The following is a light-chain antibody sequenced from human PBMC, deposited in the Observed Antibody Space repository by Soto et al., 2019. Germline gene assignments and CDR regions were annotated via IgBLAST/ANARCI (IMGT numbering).Light chain of an antibody. CDR3: QKYNSSPLT. CDR1: QGIIDY. Sequence: DIQMTQSPSSLSASVGDRVTITCRASQGIIDYVAWYQHKPGKSPKRLIYASSTLHSGVPSRFSGSGAGTEFNLTISSLQHEDAATYYFQKYNSSPLTFGQGTKVQIK. V-gene: IGKV1-27*01. CDR2: ASS. J-gene: IGKJ1*01.